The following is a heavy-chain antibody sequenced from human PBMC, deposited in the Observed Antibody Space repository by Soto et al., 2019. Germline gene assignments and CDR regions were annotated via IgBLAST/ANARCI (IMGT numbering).Heavy chain of an antibody. J-gene: IGHJ6*02. V-gene: IGHV5-51*01. Sequence: GESLKISCKGSGYSFTIYWIGWVRQMPGKGLEWMGIIYPGDSDTRYSPSFQGQVTISADKSISTAYLQWSSLKASDTAMYYCPRHGPPVYYDNSNSYYNDMDVWRQGPTVTASS. CDR3: PRHGPPVYYDNSNSYYNDMDV. CDR2: IYPGDSDT. CDR1: GYSFTIYW. D-gene: IGHD3-22*01.